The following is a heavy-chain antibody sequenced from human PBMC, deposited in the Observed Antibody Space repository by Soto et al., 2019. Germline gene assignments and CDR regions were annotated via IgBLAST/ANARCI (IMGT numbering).Heavy chain of an antibody. CDR3: ARAQSGSYSKTFDY. CDR2: INHSGST. Sequence: QVQLQQWGAGLLKPSETLSITCAVYGGSFSGYYWSWIRQPPGKGLEWSGEINHSGSTNYNPSLKSRVTISVDTSKNQFSLKLSSVTAADTAVYYCARAQSGSYSKTFDYWGQGTLVTVSS. J-gene: IGHJ4*02. CDR1: GGSFSGYY. V-gene: IGHV4-34*01. D-gene: IGHD1-26*01.